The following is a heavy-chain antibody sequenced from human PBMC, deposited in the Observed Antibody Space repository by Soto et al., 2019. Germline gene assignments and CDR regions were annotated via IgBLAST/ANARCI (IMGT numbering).Heavy chain of an antibody. D-gene: IGHD3-3*01. CDR1: GFSLSTSGVG. Sequence: SGPTLVKPTQTLTLTCTFSGFSLSTSGVGVGWIRQPPGKALEWLALIYWDDDKRYSPSLKSRLTITKDTSKNQVVLTMTNMDPVDTATYYCAHRRPNYDFWSGYSNWFDPWGQGTLVTVSS. CDR3: AHRRPNYDFWSGYSNWFDP. J-gene: IGHJ5*02. CDR2: IYWDDDK. V-gene: IGHV2-5*02.